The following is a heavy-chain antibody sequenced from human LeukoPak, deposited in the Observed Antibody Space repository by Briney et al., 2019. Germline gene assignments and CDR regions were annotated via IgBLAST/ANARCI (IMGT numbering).Heavy chain of an antibody. CDR2: IYYIGTT. Sequence: SSEALSLTCTVSGVPITSYFWTWIRQAPGKGLEWIGYIYYIGTTNYNPSLKSRATMSVDMSKNQFSLKLTSVTAADTAVYYCAREGYGSGSSHFKDVWGTGTTVTVSS. CDR3: AREGYGSGSSHFKDV. V-gene: IGHV4-59*01. D-gene: IGHD3-10*01. CDR1: GVPITSYF. J-gene: IGHJ6*03.